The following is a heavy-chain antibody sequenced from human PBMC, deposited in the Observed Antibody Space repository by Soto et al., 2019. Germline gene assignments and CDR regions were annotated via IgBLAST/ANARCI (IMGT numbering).Heavy chain of an antibody. CDR1: GGTFSSYA. J-gene: IGHJ4*02. D-gene: IGHD3-22*01. CDR3: ASYRYYYSSGYPPNFDY. V-gene: IGHV1-69*12. Sequence: QVQLVQSGAEVKKPGSSVKVSCKASGGTFSSYAISWVRQAPGQGLEWMGGIIPIFGTANYAQKFQGRVTITADESTSTAYMELSSLRSEDTAVYYCASYRYYYSSGYPPNFDYWGQGTLVTVSS. CDR2: IIPIFGTA.